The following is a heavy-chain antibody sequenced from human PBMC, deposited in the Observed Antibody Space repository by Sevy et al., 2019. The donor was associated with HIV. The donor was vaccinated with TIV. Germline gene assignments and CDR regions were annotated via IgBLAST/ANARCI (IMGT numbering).Heavy chain of an antibody. V-gene: IGHV3-7*01. CDR3: AGNTYHYDSNTYYTVY. J-gene: IGHJ4*02. CDR2: IKQDGNEK. D-gene: IGHD3-22*01. Sequence: GGSLRLSCVASGFNLSPYWMTWVRQAPGKGLEWVANIKQDGNEKYYVDSVKGRFTVSRDNAKNALYLQMYSLRDEDTAVYFCAGNTYHYDSNTYYTVYWGQGTLVTVSS. CDR1: GFNLSPYW.